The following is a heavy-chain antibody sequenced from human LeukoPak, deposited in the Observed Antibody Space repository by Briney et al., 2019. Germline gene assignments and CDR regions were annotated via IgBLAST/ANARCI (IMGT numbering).Heavy chain of an antibody. V-gene: IGHV3-23*01. Sequence: GGSLRLSCAASGFTFSSYGMTWVRQAPGKGLEWVSAISGSGGSTYYADSVKGRFTISRDNSKNTLYLQMNSLRAEDTAVYYCAKGVVVVTALFDYWGQGTLVTVSS. CDR3: AKGVVVVTALFDY. CDR2: ISGSGGST. D-gene: IGHD2-21*02. CDR1: GFTFSSYG. J-gene: IGHJ4*02.